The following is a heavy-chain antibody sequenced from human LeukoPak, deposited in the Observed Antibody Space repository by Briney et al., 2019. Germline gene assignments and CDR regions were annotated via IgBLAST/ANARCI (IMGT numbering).Heavy chain of an antibody. CDR2: ISGSGGST. Sequence: GGSLRLSCAASGFTFSSYAMSWVRQAPGKGLEWVSAISGSGGSTYYADSVRGRFTISRDNSKNTLYLQMNSLRAEDTAVYYCAKAPSDYGDYYLLGFGMDVWGQGTTVTVSS. J-gene: IGHJ6*02. CDR3: AKAPSDYGDYYLLGFGMDV. CDR1: GFTFSSYA. V-gene: IGHV3-23*01. D-gene: IGHD4-17*01.